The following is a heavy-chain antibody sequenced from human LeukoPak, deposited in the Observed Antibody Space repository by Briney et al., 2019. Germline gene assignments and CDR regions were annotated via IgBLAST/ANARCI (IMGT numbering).Heavy chain of an antibody. V-gene: IGHV4-39*07. CDR3: ARGSYYDSSGYYRGYFDY. J-gene: IGHJ4*02. Sequence: SETLSLTCTVSGGSISSSSYYWGWIRQPPGKGLEWIGSIYYSGSTYYNPSLKSRVTISVDTSKNQFSLKLSSVTAADTAVYYCARGSYYDSSGYYRGYFDYWGQGTLVTVSS. CDR1: GGSISSSSYY. D-gene: IGHD3-22*01. CDR2: IYYSGST.